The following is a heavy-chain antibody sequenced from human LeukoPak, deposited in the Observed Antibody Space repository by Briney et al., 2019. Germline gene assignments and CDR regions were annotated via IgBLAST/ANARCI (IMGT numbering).Heavy chain of an antibody. J-gene: IGHJ4*02. D-gene: IGHD3-22*01. CDR2: ISSSSSTI. CDR3: ARAEYYDSSGYWDY. V-gene: IGHV3-48*01. Sequence: GGSLRLSCAASGFTFSSYSMNWVRQAPGKGLEWVSYISSSSSTIYYADSVKGRFTISRDNAKNSLYLQMNSLRAEDTAVYYCARAEYYDSSGYWDYWGQGTLVTVSS. CDR1: GFTFSSYS.